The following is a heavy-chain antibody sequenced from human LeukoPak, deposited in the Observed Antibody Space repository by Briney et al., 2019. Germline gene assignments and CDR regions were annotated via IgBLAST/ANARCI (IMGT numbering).Heavy chain of an antibody. CDR2: INPGGGST. Sequence: ASVKVSCKASGYTFTSYYIHWVRQAPGQGLEWMGIINPGGGSTTYAQKFQGRVTMTRDTSTSTAYMELSSLRSEDTAVYYCASLRSTYYYDSSDFDYWGQGTLVTVSS. V-gene: IGHV1-46*01. J-gene: IGHJ4*02. D-gene: IGHD3-22*01. CDR3: ASLRSTYYYDSSDFDY. CDR1: GYTFTSYY.